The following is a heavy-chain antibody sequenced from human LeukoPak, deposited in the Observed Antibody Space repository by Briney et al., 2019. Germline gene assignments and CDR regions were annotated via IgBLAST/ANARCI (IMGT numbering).Heavy chain of an antibody. CDR1: GFTFSTYA. CDR3: AKGGHDFNPFYW. D-gene: IGHD2-15*01. Sequence: GGSLRLSCADSGFTFSTYAMGWVRQDPGKGLEWVSSIKAGGGDPFYADSVKGRVTISRDNSKNTLFLQLNSLRAEDTAVYYCAKGGHDFNPFYWWGQGTLVTVSS. J-gene: IGHJ4*02. V-gene: IGHV3-23*01. CDR2: IKAGGGDP.